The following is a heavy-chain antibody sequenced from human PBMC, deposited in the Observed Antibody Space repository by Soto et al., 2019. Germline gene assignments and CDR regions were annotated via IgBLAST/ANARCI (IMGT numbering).Heavy chain of an antibody. D-gene: IGHD3-22*01. CDR3: ARDSLNYYDSSGYYYR. Sequence: PGGSLRLSCVGSGFIFSNNGMHWVRQTPGKGLEWVAFMSYDGSDTFYVDSVKGRFTISRDNAKNSLYLQMNSLRAEDTAVYYCARDSLNYYDSSGYYYRWGQGTLVTVSS. CDR1: GFIFSNNG. CDR2: MSYDGSDT. J-gene: IGHJ5*02. V-gene: IGHV3-33*08.